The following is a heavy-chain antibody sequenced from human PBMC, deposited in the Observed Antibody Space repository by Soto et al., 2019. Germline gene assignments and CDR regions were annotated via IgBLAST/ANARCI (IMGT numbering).Heavy chain of an antibody. V-gene: IGHV4-38-2*02. D-gene: IGHD5-12*01. J-gene: IGHJ6*02. Sequence: SETLSLTCAVSGYSISSGYYWGWIRQPPGKGLEWIGSIYHSGSTYYNPSLKSRVTISVDTSKNQFSLKLSSVTAVDTVVYYCARETIVATTAGYYYYYGMDVWGQGTTVTVSS. CDR1: GYSISSGYY. CDR2: IYHSGST. CDR3: ARETIVATTAGYYYYYGMDV.